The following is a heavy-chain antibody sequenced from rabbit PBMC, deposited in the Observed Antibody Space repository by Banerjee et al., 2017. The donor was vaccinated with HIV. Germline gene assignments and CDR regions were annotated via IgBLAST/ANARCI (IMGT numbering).Heavy chain of an antibody. D-gene: IGHD6-1*01. V-gene: IGHV1S45*01. CDR3: AREDAEYGYGYFNL. Sequence: QEQLVESGGGPVKPGASLTLTCTASGFSFSSSCWICWVRQAPGKGLEWIGTIYAGSSGSAYYASWVNGRFTISKTSSTTVTLQMTSLTAADTATYFCAREDAEYGYGYFNLWGPGTLVTVS. CDR1: GFSFSSSCW. J-gene: IGHJ4*01. CDR2: IYAGSSGSA.